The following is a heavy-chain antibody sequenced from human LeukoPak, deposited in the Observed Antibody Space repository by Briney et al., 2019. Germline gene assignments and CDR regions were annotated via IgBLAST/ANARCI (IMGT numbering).Heavy chain of an antibody. CDR2: LSGSGDST. CDR3: AKPIVGNSLGFDC. V-gene: IGHV3-23*01. D-gene: IGHD1-26*01. J-gene: IGHJ4*02. CDR1: GFTFSNYA. Sequence: HARGSLRLSCAVSGFTFSNYAMRWVRQAPGKGLEWVSSLSGSGDSTYYAESVKGRFSISRDNSKNTLYLQMDSLRVEDTAVYYCAKPIVGNSLGFDCWGQGTLVTVSS.